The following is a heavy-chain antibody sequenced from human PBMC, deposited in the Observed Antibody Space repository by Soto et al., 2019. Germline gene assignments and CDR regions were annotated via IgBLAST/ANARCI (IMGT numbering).Heavy chain of an antibody. V-gene: IGHV1-2*02. CDR1: GYTFTGYY. D-gene: IGHD3-22*01. CDR3: ARVAGQKYDSSCYYVDD. Sequence: GASVKVSCKASGYTFTGYYMHWVRQAPGQGLEWMGWINPNSGGTNYAQKFQGRVTMTRDTSISTAYMELSRLRSDDTAVYYCARVAGQKYDSSCYYVDDWGGGSLITVSS. J-gene: IGHJ4*01. CDR2: INPNSGGT.